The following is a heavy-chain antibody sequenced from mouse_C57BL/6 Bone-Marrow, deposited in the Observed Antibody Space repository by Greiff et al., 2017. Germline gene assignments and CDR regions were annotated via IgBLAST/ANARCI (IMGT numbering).Heavy chain of an antibody. CDR1: GFNIKDYY. V-gene: IGHV14-2*01. CDR2: IDPEDGET. CDR3: ARGDIWFYAMDY. Sequence: VHVKQSGAELAKPGASVKLSCTASGFNIKDYYMHWVKQRTEQGLEWIGRIDPEDGETKYAPKFQGKATITADTSSNTAYLQLSSLTSEDTAVYYCARGDIWFYAMDYWGQGTSVTVSS. D-gene: IGHD2-2*01. J-gene: IGHJ4*01.